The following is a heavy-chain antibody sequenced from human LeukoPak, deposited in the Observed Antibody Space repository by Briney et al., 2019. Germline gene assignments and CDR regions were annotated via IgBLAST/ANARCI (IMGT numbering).Heavy chain of an antibody. CDR2: ISDYNGNT. J-gene: IGHJ4*02. V-gene: IGHV1-18*01. D-gene: IGHD3-22*01. CDR3: ARGDYYDSSGYFPGMNY. Sequence: ASVKVSCNASGYTFTNYAITWVRQAPGQGLEWMGWISDYNGNTNYAQKFQGRVTMTTDTSTSTAYMELRSLRSDDTAVYYCARGDYYDSSGYFPGMNYWGQGTLVTVSS. CDR1: GYTFTNYA.